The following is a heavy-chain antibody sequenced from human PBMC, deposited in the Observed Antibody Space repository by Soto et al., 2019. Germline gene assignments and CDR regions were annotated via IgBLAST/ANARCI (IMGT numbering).Heavy chain of an antibody. Sequence: SETLSLTCTVSGGSISSYYWSWIRQPPGKGLEWIGYVYYGGSTNYNPSLKSRVTISVDTSKNQFSLKLSSVTAADTAVYYCARSKSGSYFRYWGQGTLVTVSS. CDR3: ARSKSGSYFRY. J-gene: IGHJ4*02. V-gene: IGHV4-59*01. D-gene: IGHD1-26*01. CDR2: VYYGGST. CDR1: GGSISSYY.